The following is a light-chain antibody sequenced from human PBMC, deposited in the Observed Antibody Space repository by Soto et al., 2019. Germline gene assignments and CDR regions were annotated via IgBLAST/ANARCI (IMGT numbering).Light chain of an antibody. CDR3: QQYNPNSPTWT. J-gene: IGKJ1*01. V-gene: IGKV1-5*03. Sequence: DIQMTQSPSTLSASVGDRVTITCRASQSVGRWLAWYQQKPGEVPKLLIHKASSLQSGVPSRFSGSGSGTEFTLTINSLQPDDLASYYCQQYNPNSPTWTFGQGTKVEIK. CDR1: QSVGRW. CDR2: KAS.